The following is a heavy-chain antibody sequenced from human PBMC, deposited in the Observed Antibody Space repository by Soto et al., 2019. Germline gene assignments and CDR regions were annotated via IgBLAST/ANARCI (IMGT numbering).Heavy chain of an antibody. CDR3: ATPGLGTGSYFFPD. CDR1: GFTSSSCA. J-gene: IGHJ4*02. Sequence: EVQLLDSGGGLVQPGGSLRLSCVASGFTSSSCAMRWVRQAPGKGLEWVSGISASGGSTYYADSVKGRFTISRDNSKNTLYLQMNSRRAEDTAVYYCATPGLGTGSYFFPDLGQGTLVTVSS. D-gene: IGHD3-10*02. CDR2: ISASGGST. V-gene: IGHV3-23*01.